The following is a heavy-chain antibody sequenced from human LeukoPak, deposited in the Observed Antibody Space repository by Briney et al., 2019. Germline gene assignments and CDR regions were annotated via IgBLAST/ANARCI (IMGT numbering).Heavy chain of an antibody. Sequence: PSETLSLTCTVSGGSISSYYWSWIRQPPGKGLEWIGYIYYSGSTYYNPSLKSRVTISVDTSKNQFSLKLSSVTAADTAVYYCAREYSSGWYPYYFDYWGQGTLVTVSS. V-gene: IGHV4-59*12. CDR2: IYYSGST. D-gene: IGHD6-19*01. CDR3: AREYSSGWYPYYFDY. J-gene: IGHJ4*02. CDR1: GGSISSYY.